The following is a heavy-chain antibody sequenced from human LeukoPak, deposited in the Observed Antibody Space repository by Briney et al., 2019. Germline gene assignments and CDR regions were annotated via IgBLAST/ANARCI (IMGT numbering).Heavy chain of an antibody. Sequence: PGGSLRLSCTASGFTFGDYAMTWVRQAPGKGLEWVGFIASETYGGTAEYAVSVKGRFIISRDDSKSIAYLQMNSLKTEDTAVYYCTRDQTPYYWGQGTLVTVSS. CDR2: IASETYGGTA. CDR3: TRDQTPYY. CDR1: GFTFGDYA. J-gene: IGHJ4*02. V-gene: IGHV3-49*04.